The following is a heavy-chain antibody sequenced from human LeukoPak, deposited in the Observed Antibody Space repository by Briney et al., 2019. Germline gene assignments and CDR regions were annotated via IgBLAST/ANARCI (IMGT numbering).Heavy chain of an antibody. Sequence: SSETLSLTCAVSGYSISSDYYWGWIRQPPGKGLEWIGSIFHSGSNHYNPSLKSRVTISLDASKNQFSLKLSSVTAADTAVYYCARVAGGSSDYFDYCGQGTLVTVSS. CDR3: ARVAGGSSDYFDY. J-gene: IGHJ4*02. CDR1: GYSISSDYY. V-gene: IGHV4-38-2*01. D-gene: IGHD2-15*01. CDR2: IFHSGSN.